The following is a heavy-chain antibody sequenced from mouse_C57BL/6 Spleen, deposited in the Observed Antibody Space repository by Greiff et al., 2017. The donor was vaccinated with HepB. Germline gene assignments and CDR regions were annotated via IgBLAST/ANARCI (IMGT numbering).Heavy chain of an antibody. CDR2: ISNGGGST. J-gene: IGHJ2*01. Sequence: VQLKESGGGLVQPGGSLKLSCAASGFTFSDYYMYWVRQTPEKRLEWVAYISNGGGSTYYPDTVKGRFTISRDNAKNTLYLQMSRLKSEDTAMYYCARLYDYDYFDYWGQGTTLTVSS. CDR1: GFTFSDYY. V-gene: IGHV5-12*01. CDR3: ARLYDYDYFDY. D-gene: IGHD2-4*01.